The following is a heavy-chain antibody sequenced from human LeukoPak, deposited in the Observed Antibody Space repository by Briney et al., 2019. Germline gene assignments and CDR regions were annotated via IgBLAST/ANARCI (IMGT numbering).Heavy chain of an antibody. Sequence: ASVKVSCKASGYPFTNNYIHWVRQAPGQGLEWMGIINPSGGITSYAQKFQGRVTMTRDTSTSTVYMELSSLRSEDTAVYYCARGHSGYCSSTSCFGAAFDYWDQGTLVTVSS. CDR2: INPSGGIT. CDR1: GYPFTNNY. CDR3: ARGHSGYCSSTSCFGAAFDY. V-gene: IGHV1-46*01. J-gene: IGHJ4*02. D-gene: IGHD2-2*03.